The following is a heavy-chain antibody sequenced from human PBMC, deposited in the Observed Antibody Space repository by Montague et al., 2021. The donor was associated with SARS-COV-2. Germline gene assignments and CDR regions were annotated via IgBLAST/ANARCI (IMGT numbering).Heavy chain of an antibody. Sequence: TLSLTCTVSGGSISSGGYYWSWIRQHPGKGLEWIGYIYYSGSTYYNPSLKSRVTISVDTSKNQFSLKLSSVTAAATAVYYCARGYDSFWGSYRYLHWFDPWGQGTLVTVSS. CDR1: GGSISSGGYY. D-gene: IGHD3-16*02. V-gene: IGHV4-31*03. CDR2: IYYSGST. J-gene: IGHJ5*02. CDR3: ARGYDSFWGSYRYLHWFDP.